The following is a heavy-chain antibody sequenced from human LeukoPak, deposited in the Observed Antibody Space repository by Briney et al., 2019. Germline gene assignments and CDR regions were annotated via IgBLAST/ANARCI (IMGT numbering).Heavy chain of an antibody. V-gene: IGHV3-7*01. D-gene: IGHD2-15*01. CDR3: ARDQRYCSGGSCSDY. CDR1: GFTFSSYW. CDR2: INQNGGEK. J-gene: IGHJ4*02. Sequence: GGSLRLSCAASGFTFSSYWMSWVRQAPGKGLEWVANINQNGGEKYYVYSVKGRFTISRDNAKISLYLQMNSLRAEDTAVYYCARDQRYCSGGSCSDYWGQGTLVTVSS.